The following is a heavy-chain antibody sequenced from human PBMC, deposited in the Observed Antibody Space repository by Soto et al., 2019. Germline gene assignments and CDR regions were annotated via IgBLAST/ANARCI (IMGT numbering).Heavy chain of an antibody. Sequence: GGSLRLSCAASGFTFSSYAMSWVRQAPGKGLEWVSAISGSGASTYYADSVKGRFTISRDNCKNTLYLQMNSLRAEDTAVYYCAKDFRVVVPAGTFDYWGQGTLVTVSS. J-gene: IGHJ4*02. CDR2: ISGSGAST. D-gene: IGHD2-2*01. V-gene: IGHV3-23*01. CDR3: AKDFRVVVPAGTFDY. CDR1: GFTFSSYA.